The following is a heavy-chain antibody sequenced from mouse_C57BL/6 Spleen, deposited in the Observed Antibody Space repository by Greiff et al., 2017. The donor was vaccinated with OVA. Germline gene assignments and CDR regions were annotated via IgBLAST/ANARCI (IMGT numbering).Heavy chain of an antibody. CDR1: GFTFSSYA. J-gene: IGHJ2*01. V-gene: IGHV5-9-1*02. D-gene: IGHD2-10*01. Sequence: EVQGVESGEGLVKPGGSLKLSCAASGFTFSSYAMSWVRQTPEKRLEWVAYISSGGDYIYYADTVKGRFTISRDNARNTLYLQRSSLKSEDTAMYYCTRAYYAYLFDYWGQGTTLTVSS. CDR2: ISSGGDYI. CDR3: TRAYYAYLFDY.